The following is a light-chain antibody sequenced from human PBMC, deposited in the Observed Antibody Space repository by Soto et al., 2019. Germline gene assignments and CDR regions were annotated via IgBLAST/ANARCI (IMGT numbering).Light chain of an antibody. J-gene: IGKJ3*01. Sequence: EIVVTQSPGILSVSPGDRATLSCRASQSVSTNLAWYQQKPGQAPTLLIYAASTRATGIPARFTGRGSGTDFPLHISSLQSEDVAVYYCQEYSKWPLFTFGPGTRVDIK. V-gene: IGKV3-15*01. CDR2: AAS. CDR1: QSVSTN. CDR3: QEYSKWPLFT.